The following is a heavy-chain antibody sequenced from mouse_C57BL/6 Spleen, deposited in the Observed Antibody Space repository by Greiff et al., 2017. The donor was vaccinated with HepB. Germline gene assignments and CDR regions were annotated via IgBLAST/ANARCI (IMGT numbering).Heavy chain of an antibody. V-gene: IGHV1-64*01. CDR2: IHPNSGST. D-gene: IGHD2-2*01. J-gene: IGHJ1*03. CDR1: GYTFTSYW. Sequence: QVQLQQPGAELVKPGASVKLSCKASGYTFTSYWMHWVKQRPGQGLEWIGMIHPNSGSTNYNEKFKSKATLTVDKSSSTAYMQLSSLTSEDAAVFYCARDNVYVNWYFDVWGTGTTVTVSS. CDR3: ARDNVYVNWYFDV.